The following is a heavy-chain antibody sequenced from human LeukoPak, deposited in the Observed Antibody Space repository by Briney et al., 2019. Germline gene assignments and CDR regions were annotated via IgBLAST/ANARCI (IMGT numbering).Heavy chain of an antibody. V-gene: IGHV1-2*06. Sequence: GASVKVSCKASGYTFTGYYMHWVRQAPGQGLEWMGRINPNSGGTNYAQRFQGRVTMTRDTSISTAYMELSRLRSDDTAVHYCARPVLKGYDNCGYWGQGTLVTVSS. CDR2: INPNSGGT. CDR1: GYTFTGYY. J-gene: IGHJ4*02. D-gene: IGHD1-20*01. CDR3: ARPVLKGYDNCGY.